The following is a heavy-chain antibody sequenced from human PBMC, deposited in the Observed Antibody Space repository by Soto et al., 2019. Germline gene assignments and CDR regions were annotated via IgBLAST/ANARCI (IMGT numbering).Heavy chain of an antibody. J-gene: IGHJ5*02. Sequence: QVQLQESGPGLVQPSGTLSLTCAVSGDSINNSHWWSWVRQTPGKGLEWIGETYHSGTTNYNPSLTTRVTISRDKSKNQFSLKMNSVTAADTAVFYCAREVNSSPARGPNWFDPLGQGHLVTVSS. V-gene: IGHV4-4*02. CDR2: TYHSGTT. CDR3: AREVNSSPARGPNWFDP. D-gene: IGHD6-13*01. CDR1: GDSINNSHW.